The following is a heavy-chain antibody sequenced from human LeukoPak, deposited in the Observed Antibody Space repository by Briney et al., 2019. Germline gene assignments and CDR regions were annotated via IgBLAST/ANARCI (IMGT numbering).Heavy chain of an antibody. CDR1: GFTFDDFS. CDR2: ISWDGVRT. CDR3: AKDSSQQIALAGTAFDC. Sequence: GGSLRLSCAASGFTFDDFSMHWVRQAPGKGLEWVSFISWDGVRTNYADSVKGRFTISRDNNKNSLYLQMNSLRAEDTAVYYCAKDSSQQIALAGTAFDCWGQGTLVTVSS. D-gene: IGHD6-19*01. V-gene: IGHV3-43*01. J-gene: IGHJ4*02.